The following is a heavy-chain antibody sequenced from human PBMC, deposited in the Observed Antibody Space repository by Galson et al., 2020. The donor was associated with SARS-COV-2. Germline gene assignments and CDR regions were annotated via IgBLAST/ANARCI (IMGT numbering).Heavy chain of an antibody. D-gene: IGHD2-2*01. CDR3: ATDIVVVPAAPGGGYFDY. Sequence: EASVKVSCKASGYTFTGYYMHWVRQAPGQGLEWMGWINPNSGGTNYAQKFQGRVTMTRDTSISTAYMELSRLRSDDTAVYYCATDIVVVPAAPGGGYFDYWGQGTLVTVSS. V-gene: IGHV1-2*02. J-gene: IGHJ4*02. CDR1: GYTFTGYY. CDR2: INPNSGGT.